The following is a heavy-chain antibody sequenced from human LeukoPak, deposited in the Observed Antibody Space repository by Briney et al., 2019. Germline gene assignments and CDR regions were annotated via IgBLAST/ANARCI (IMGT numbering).Heavy chain of an antibody. D-gene: IGHD6-19*01. CDR3: ARGGIVVNWFDP. CDR1: GGTFSSYA. V-gene: IGHV1-69*04. CDR2: IIPILGIA. Sequence: ASVKVSCKASGGTFSSYAISWVRQAPGQGLEWMGRIIPILGIANYAQKFQGRVTITADKSTGTAYMELSSLRSEDTAVYYCARGGIVVNWFDPWGQGTLVTVSS. J-gene: IGHJ5*02.